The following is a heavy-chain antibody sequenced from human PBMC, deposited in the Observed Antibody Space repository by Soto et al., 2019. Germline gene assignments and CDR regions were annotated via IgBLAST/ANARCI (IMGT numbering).Heavy chain of an antibody. V-gene: IGHV4-31*03. CDR2: IYYRGST. CDR1: GGSISSGGYY. J-gene: IGHJ5*02. D-gene: IGHD6-13*01. Sequence: QVQLQESGPGLVKPSQTLSLTCTVSGGSISSGGYYWSWIRQHPGKGLEWIGYIYYRGSTYYTPSLKCRVTVSVGTSNNEFSLNLSSVPAADTAVYYCAREYGAAAGTGDNWFDPRGQGTLVTVSS. CDR3: AREYGAAAGTGDNWFDP.